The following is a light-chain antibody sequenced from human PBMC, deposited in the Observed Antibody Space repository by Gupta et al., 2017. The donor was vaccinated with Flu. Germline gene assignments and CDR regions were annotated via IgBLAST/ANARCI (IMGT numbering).Light chain of an antibody. CDR1: YMGSKI. Sequence: GNYMGSKIVHWSRSTPGQAPVFVVYDDRERPSGIPGRFSGSKSGNTATLIISRVEAEDEADDYCQVGDSNSDHLVFGGGTEVTVL. V-gene: IGLV3-21*02. J-gene: IGLJ2*01. CDR3: QVGDSNSDHLV. CDR2: DDR.